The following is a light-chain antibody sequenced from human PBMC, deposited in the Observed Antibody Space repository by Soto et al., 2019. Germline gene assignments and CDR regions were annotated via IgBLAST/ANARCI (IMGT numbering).Light chain of an antibody. CDR2: GAS. J-gene: IGKJ1*01. V-gene: IGKV3-20*01. CDR1: QSVSNNY. CDR3: QQYGRSGT. Sequence: VLTLSPGTLSLSPGERATLSCRASQSVSNNYLAWYQQKPGPAPRLLIYGASNRAAGIPDRFSGSGSGTDFTLTISILEPDDFAVYCCQQYGRSGTFGQGSKVAIK.